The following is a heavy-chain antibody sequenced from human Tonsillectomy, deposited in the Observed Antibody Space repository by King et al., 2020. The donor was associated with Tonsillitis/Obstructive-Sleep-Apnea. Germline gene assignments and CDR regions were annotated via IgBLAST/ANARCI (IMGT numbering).Heavy chain of an antibody. Sequence: VQLVESGGGLVQPGGSLRLSWAASGFTFSSDSMNWVRQAPGKWLEWVSSISSSSSTIYYADSVKGRFTISRDNAKNSLYLQMNSLRDEETAVYYCARDMAVAGPAENYWGQGTLVTVSS. J-gene: IGHJ4*02. CDR2: ISSSSSTI. CDR1: GFTFSSDS. V-gene: IGHV3-48*02. D-gene: IGHD6-19*01. CDR3: ARDMAVAGPAENY.